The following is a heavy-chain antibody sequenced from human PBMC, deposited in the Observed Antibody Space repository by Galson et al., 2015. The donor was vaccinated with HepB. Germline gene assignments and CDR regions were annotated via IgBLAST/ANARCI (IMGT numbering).Heavy chain of an antibody. D-gene: IGHD3-22*01. CDR3: SSSGYYLDYYYYMDV. V-gene: IGHV4-61*01. J-gene: IGHJ6*03. CDR1: GGSVSSSYS. Sequence: SETLSLTCTVSGGSVSSSYSWSWIRQPPGKGLEWIGYIYYIGNSNYNPSLKSRVTISVDTSKNQFSLRLSSVTAADTAVYFCSSSGYYLDYYYYMDVWGKGTTVTVSS. CDR2: IYYIGNS.